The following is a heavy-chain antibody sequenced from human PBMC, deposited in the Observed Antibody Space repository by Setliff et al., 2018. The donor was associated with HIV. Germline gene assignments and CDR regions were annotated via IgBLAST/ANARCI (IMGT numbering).Heavy chain of an antibody. D-gene: IGHD3-10*01. J-gene: IGHJ6*03. CDR3: ARLVRQTYGSGTFYNYYYYMDV. CDR2: IYSSGST. V-gene: IGHV4-39*07. CDR1: GGSSSSRSYY. Sequence: PSETLSLTCTVSGGSSSSRSYYWGWIRQPPGKGLEWIGSIYSSGSTYYNPSLKSRVTISVDTSKKQFSLRLSSVTTADTAVYFCARLVRQTYGSGTFYNYYYYMDVWGKGTTVTVS.